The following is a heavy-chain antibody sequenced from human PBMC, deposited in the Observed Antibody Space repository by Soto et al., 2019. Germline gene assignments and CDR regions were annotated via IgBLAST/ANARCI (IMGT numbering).Heavy chain of an antibody. D-gene: IGHD6-13*01. Sequence: QVQLVQSGAEVKKPGSSVKVSCKASGGTFSSYAISWVRQAPGQGLEWMGGIIPIFGTANYAQKFQGRVTITADESTSTAYMELSSLRSEDTAVYYCARARGAAAGQTVSYYYGMGVWGQGTTVTVSS. CDR3: ARARGAAAGQTVSYYYGMGV. V-gene: IGHV1-69*01. J-gene: IGHJ6*02. CDR1: GGTFSSYA. CDR2: IIPIFGTA.